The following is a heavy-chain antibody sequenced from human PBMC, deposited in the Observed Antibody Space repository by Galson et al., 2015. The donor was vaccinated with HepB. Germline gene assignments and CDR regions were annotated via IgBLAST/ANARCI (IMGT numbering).Heavy chain of an antibody. CDR2: IYYSGST. CDR3: ARGYYYDSSGYYPFDY. V-gene: IGHV4-59*01. J-gene: IGHJ4*02. CDR1: GGSISSYY. D-gene: IGHD3-22*01. Sequence: LSLTCTVSGGSISSYYWSWIRQPPGKGLEWIGYIYYSGSTNYNPSLKSRVTISVDTSKNQFSLKLSSVTAADTAVYYCARGYYYDSSGYYPFDYWGQGTLVTVSS.